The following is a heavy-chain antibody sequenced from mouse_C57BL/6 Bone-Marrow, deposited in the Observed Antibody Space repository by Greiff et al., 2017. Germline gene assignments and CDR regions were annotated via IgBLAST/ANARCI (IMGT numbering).Heavy chain of an antibody. CDR1: GFTFSDYY. J-gene: IGHJ4*01. Sequence: EVKLMESGGGLVQPGGSLKLSCAASGFTFSDYYMYWVRQTPEKRLEWVAYISNGGGSTYYPDTVKGRFTISRDNAKNTLYLQMSRLKSEDTAMYYCARPYDGYYYAMDYWGQGTSVTVSS. V-gene: IGHV5-12*01. D-gene: IGHD2-12*01. CDR2: ISNGGGST. CDR3: ARPYDGYYYAMDY.